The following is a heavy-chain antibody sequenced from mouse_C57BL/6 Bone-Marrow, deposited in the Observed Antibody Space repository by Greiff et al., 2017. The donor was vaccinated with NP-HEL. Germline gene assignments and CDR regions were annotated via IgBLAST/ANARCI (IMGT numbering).Heavy chain of an antibody. V-gene: IGHV1-72*01. CDR3: ARGDDDGSYYAMDY. D-gene: IGHD2-3*01. J-gene: IGHJ4*01. CDR2: IDPNSGGT. CDR1: GYTFTSYW. Sequence: QVQLQQPGAELVKPGASVKLSCKASGYTFTSYWMHWVKQRPGRGLEWIGRIDPNSGGTKYHEKFKSKATLTVDKPSSTAYMQLSSLTSEDSAVYYCARGDDDGSYYAMDYWGQGTSVTVSS.